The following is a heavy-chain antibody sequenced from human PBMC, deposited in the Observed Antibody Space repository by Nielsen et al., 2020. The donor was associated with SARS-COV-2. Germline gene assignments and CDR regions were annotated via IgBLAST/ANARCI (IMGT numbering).Heavy chain of an antibody. D-gene: IGHD2-2*01. J-gene: IGHJ4*02. CDR3: TRGLSDF. V-gene: IGHV3-73*01. Sequence: GGSLRLSCAVSGFTFSGSALHWVRQAPGKGLEWVGRIRSEAHDYATAYAASVKGRFTISRDDSKNTTYLQLYRLKTEDTAVYFCTRGLSDFWGQGTLVTVSS. CDR2: IRSEAHDYAT. CDR1: GFTFSGSA.